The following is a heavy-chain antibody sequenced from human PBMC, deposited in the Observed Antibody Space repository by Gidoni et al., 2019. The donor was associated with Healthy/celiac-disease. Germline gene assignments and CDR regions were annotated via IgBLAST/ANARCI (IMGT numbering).Heavy chain of an antibody. CDR1: GGTFSSYA. D-gene: IGHD4-17*01. CDR2: IIPILGIA. V-gene: IGHV1-69*09. Sequence: QVQLVQSGAEVKKPGSSVKVSCKASGGTFSSYAISWVRQAPGQGLEWMGRIIPILGIANYAQKFQGRVTITADKSTSTAYMELSSLRSEDTAVYYCAREETDYGGPTGYYYGMDVWGQGTTVTVSS. J-gene: IGHJ6*02. CDR3: AREETDYGGPTGYYYGMDV.